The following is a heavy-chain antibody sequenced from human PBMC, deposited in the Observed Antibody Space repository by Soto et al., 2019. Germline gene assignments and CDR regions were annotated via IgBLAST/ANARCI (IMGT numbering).Heavy chain of an antibody. V-gene: IGHV3-74*01. CDR2: INSDGSST. CDR1: GFTFSSYW. D-gene: IGHD6-19*01. J-gene: IGHJ4*02. Sequence: GGSLRLSCAASGFTFSSYWMHWVRQAPGKGLVWVSRINSDGSSTSYADSVKGRFTISRDNAKNTLYLQMNSLRAEDTAVYYCARAQTIWDSSGWYGAYFDFWGQGTLVTVSS. CDR3: ARAQTIWDSSGWYGAYFDF.